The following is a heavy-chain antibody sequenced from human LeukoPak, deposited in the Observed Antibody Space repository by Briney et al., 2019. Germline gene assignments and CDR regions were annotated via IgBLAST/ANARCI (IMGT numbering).Heavy chain of an antibody. V-gene: IGHV3-20*04. Sequence: PGGSLRLSCAASGFTFDEYGMSWVRQAQGKGLEWVSGISLNGGATGYADSVKGRFTISRDNGKNSLYLQMNSLRAEDTAVYYCASNRGQDAFDIWGQGTMVTVSS. CDR1: GFTFDEYG. J-gene: IGHJ3*02. D-gene: IGHD2-15*01. CDR2: ISLNGGAT. CDR3: ASNRGQDAFDI.